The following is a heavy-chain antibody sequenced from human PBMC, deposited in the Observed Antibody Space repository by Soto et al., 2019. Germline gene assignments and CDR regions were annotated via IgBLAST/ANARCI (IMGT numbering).Heavy chain of an antibody. CDR1: VDSISRYY. CDR3: ARVNPLPPVYYDSLDV. Sequence: QVQLQESGPRLVKPSETLSLTCTVSVDSISRYYWSWIRQPPGKGLELIGYIYYSGSANYNPSLKSRVTISVDTSKTQVSLTLNSVTAEDTAVYYCARVNPLPPVYYDSLDVWGQGTTVTVSS. V-gene: IGHV4-59*01. CDR2: IYYSGSA. J-gene: IGHJ6*02. D-gene: IGHD2-2*01.